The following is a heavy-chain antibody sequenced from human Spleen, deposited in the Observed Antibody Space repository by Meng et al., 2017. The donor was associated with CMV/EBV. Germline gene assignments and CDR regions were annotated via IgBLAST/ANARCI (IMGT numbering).Heavy chain of an antibody. CDR2: IRSKAYGGTT. J-gene: IGHJ5*02. Sequence: GESLKISCAASGFTFSSYEMNWVRQAPGKGLEWVGFIRSKAYGGTTEYAASVKGRFTISRDDSKSIAYLQMNSLKTEDTAVYYCTRAYSSGWYGRFDPWGQGTLVTVSS. D-gene: IGHD6-19*01. V-gene: IGHV3-49*04. CDR3: TRAYSSGWYGRFDP. CDR1: GFTFSSYE.